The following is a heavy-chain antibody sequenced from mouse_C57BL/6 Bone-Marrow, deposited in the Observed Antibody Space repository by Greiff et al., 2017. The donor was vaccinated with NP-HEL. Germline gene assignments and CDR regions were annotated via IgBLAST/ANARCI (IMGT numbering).Heavy chain of an antibody. CDR3: AREGYGSRGYFDV. Sequence: QVQLKQPGTELVKPGASVKLSCKASGYTFTSYWMHWVKQRPGQGLEWIGNINPSNGGTNYNEKFKSKATLTVDKSSSTAYMQLSSLTSEDSAVYYCAREGYGSRGYFDVWGTGTTVTVSS. D-gene: IGHD1-1*01. V-gene: IGHV1-53*01. J-gene: IGHJ1*03. CDR2: INPSNGGT. CDR1: GYTFTSYW.